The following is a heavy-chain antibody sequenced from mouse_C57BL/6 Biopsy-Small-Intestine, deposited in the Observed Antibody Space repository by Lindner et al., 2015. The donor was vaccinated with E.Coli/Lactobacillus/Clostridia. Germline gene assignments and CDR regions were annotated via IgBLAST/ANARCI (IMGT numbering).Heavy chain of an antibody. D-gene: IGHD2-12*01. CDR1: GYTFNAHY. CDR3: ARDSTPKVTYSSSWYEYDAFDM. V-gene: IGHV14-2*02. Sequence: SVKVSCKASGYTFNAHYIHWVRQAPVEGLEWMGWVNPESGVTNYAQRFQGTVTMSRDTSITTAYLQLNRLIYDDTAVYYCARDSTPKVTYSSSWYEYDAFDMWGQGTAITVSS. CDR2: VNPESGVT. J-gene: IGHJ3*02.